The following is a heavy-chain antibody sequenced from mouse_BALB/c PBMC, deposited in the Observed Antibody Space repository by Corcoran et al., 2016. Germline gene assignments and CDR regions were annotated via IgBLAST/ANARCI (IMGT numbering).Heavy chain of an antibody. CDR1: GYTFTNYG. CDR3: ARVSYAGSRAWCVEV. J-gene: IGHJ1*01. D-gene: IGHD1-1*01. V-gene: IGHV9-3-1*01. Sequence: QIQLVQSGPELKKPGETVKISCKASGYTFTNYGMNWVKQAPGKGLKWMGWINTYPGEPTYADDVKGRFAFSLATSASTAYLQINNLKNEDTATYFCARVSYAGSRAWCVEVWGAGTSVTVSS. CDR2: INTYPGEP.